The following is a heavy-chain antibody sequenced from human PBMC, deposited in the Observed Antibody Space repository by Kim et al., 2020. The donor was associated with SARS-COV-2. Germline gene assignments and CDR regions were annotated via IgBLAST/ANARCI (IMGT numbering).Heavy chain of an antibody. Sequence: KSRFTISRDKSKNTLYLQMNSLIAEDTAVYYCAKDGVYYYGSGTQMGMDVWGQGTTVTVSS. J-gene: IGHJ6*02. V-gene: IGHV3-33*03. D-gene: IGHD3-10*01. CDR3: AKDGVYYYGSGTQMGMDV.